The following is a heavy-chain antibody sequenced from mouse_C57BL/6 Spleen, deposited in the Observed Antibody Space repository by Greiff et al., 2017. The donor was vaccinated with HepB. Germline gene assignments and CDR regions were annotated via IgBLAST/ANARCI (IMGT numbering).Heavy chain of an antibody. CDR1: GFTFSDYS. V-gene: IGHV5-16*01. CDR3: ARGWLDYAMDY. Sequence: EVQLVESEGGLVQPGSSMKLSCTASGFTFSDYSMAWVRQVPEKGLEWVANINYDGSSTYYLDSLKSRFIISRDNAKNILYLQMSSLKSEDTATYYCARGWLDYAMDYWGQGTSVTVSS. D-gene: IGHD2-3*01. CDR2: INYDGSST. J-gene: IGHJ4*01.